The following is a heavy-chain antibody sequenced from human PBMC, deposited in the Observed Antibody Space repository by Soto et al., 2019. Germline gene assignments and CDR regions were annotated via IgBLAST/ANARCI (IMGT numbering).Heavy chain of an antibody. CDR1: GGTFSSYA. J-gene: IGHJ6*02. V-gene: IGHV1-69*13. D-gene: IGHD3-10*01. CDR2: IIPIFGTA. CDR3: ARILITMVRGQRYYYYGMDV. Sequence: SVKVSCKASGGTFSSYAISWVRQAPGQGLEWMGGIIPIFGTANYAQKFQGRVTITADESTSTAYMELSSLRSEDTAVYYCARILITMVRGQRYYYYGMDVWGQGTTVTVS.